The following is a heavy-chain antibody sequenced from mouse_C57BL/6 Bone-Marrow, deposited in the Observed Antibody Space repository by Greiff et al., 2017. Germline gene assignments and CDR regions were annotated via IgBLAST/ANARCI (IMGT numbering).Heavy chain of an antibody. D-gene: IGHD1-1*01. V-gene: IGHV14-4*01. J-gene: IGHJ2*01. CDR3: TTTTGFDY. CDR1: GFNIKDDY. CDR2: IDPENGDT. Sequence: EVQLQQSGAELVRPGASVKLSCTASGFNIKDDYMHWVKQRPEQGLEWIGWIDPENGDTEYASKFQGKATITAAPSSNTAYLQLSSLTSEDTAVYYCTTTTGFDYGGQGTTLTVSS.